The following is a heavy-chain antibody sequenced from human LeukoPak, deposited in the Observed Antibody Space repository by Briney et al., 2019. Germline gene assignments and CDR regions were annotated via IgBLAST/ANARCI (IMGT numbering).Heavy chain of an antibody. CDR2: ISYDGSNK. CDR1: GFTFSSYG. D-gene: IGHD2-15*01. V-gene: IGHV3-30*18. CDR3: AKEPRELVVVAATQGHGGKFRFLRYYGMDV. J-gene: IGHJ6*02. Sequence: GGSLRLSCAASGFTFSSYGMHWVRQAPGKGLERVAVISYDGSNKYYADSVKGRFTISRDNSKNTLYLQMNSLRAEDSAVYYCAKEPRELVVVAATQGHGGKFRFLRYYGMDVWGQGTTVTVSS.